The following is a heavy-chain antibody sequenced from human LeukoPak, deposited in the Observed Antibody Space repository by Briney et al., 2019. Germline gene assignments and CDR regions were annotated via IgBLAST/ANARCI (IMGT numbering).Heavy chain of an antibody. CDR1: GFSFNVYA. CDR3: TTELTTGFDY. Sequence: GGSLRLSCAGFSFNVYAMHWVRQAQGKGLEWVSRIKSKTDGGTTDYAAPVKGRSTISRDDSKNTLYLQMNSLKTEDTAVYYCTTELTTGFDYWGQGTLVTVSS. V-gene: IGHV3-15*01. CDR2: IKSKTDGGTT. D-gene: IGHD4-11*01. J-gene: IGHJ4*02.